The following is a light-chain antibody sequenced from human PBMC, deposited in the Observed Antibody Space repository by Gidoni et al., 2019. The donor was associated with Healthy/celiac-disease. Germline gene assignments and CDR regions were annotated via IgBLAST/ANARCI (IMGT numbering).Light chain of an antibody. CDR1: QSVSSY. CDR3: QQRSNWPLT. V-gene: IGKV3-11*01. CDR2: DAS. J-gene: IGKJ4*01. Sequence: LVLTQSPATLSLSPGERATLSCRASQSVSSYLAWYQQKPVQAPRPLIYDASNRATGIPARFSGSGSGTDFTRTISSLEPEDFAVYYCQQRSNWPLTFXGXTKVEIK.